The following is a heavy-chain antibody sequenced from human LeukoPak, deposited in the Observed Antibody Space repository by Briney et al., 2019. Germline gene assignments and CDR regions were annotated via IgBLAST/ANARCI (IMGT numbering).Heavy chain of an antibody. CDR3: ARDLMVRGFAGKFEGSDY. CDR1: GYTFTGYY. CDR2: INPNSGGT. J-gene: IGHJ4*02. D-gene: IGHD3-10*01. Sequence: ASVKVSCKASGYTFTGYYMHWVRQAPGQGLEWMGWINPNSGGTNYAQKFQGRVTMTRDTSISTAYMELSRLRSDDTAVYYCARDLMVRGFAGKFEGSDYWGQGTLVTVSS. V-gene: IGHV1-2*02.